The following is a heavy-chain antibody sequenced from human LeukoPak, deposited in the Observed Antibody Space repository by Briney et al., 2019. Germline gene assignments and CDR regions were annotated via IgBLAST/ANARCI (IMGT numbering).Heavy chain of an antibody. Sequence: ASVKVSCKASGYTFTSYDINWVRQATGQGLEWMGWMNPNSGNRGYAQKFQGRVTMTRNTSISTAYMELSSLRSEDTAVYYCARCNSGGGQHIVVVTARGFDYWGQGTLVTVSS. CDR3: ARCNSGGGQHIVVVTARGFDY. D-gene: IGHD2-21*02. CDR1: GYTFTSYD. V-gene: IGHV1-8*01. CDR2: MNPNSGNR. J-gene: IGHJ4*02.